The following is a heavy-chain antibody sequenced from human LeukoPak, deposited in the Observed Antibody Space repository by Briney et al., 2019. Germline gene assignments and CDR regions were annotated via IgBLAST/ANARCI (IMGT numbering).Heavy chain of an antibody. J-gene: IGHJ4*02. D-gene: IGHD6-19*01. V-gene: IGHV1-2*02. CDR2: INPNSGGT. CDR3: ARGDVAVAAYYFDY. Sequence: VASVKVSCKASGYTFTGYYMHWVRQAPGQGLEWMGWINPNSGGTNYAQKFQGRVTMTRDTSISTAYMELSRLRSDDTAVYYCARGDVAVAAYYFDYWGQGTLVTVSS. CDR1: GYTFTGYY.